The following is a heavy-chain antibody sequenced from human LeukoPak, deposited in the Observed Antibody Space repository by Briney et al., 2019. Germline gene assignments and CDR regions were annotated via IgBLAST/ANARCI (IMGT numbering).Heavy chain of an antibody. CDR3: ASELGYCSGGSCSWDHFDY. Sequence: GGSLRLSCAASGFTFSSYWMSWVRQAPGKGLEWVANIKQDGSEKYYVDSVKGRFTISRDNAKNSLYLQMNSLRAEDTAVYYCASELGYCSGGSCSWDHFDYWGQGTLVTVSS. J-gene: IGHJ4*02. V-gene: IGHV3-7*01. CDR1: GFTFSSYW. D-gene: IGHD2-15*01. CDR2: IKQDGSEK.